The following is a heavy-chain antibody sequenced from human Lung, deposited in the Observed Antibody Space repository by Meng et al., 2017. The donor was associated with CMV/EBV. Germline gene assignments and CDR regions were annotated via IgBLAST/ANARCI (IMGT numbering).Heavy chain of an antibody. Sequence: SXAASGFTFSDYYMSWIRQAPGKGLEWVSYISSSGSTIYYADSVKGRFTISRDNAKNSLYLQMNRLRAEDTAVYYCARARRVAGDYFDYWGQGALVTVSS. CDR1: GFTFSDYY. D-gene: IGHD3-3*01. CDR3: ARARRVAGDYFDY. CDR2: ISSSGSTI. J-gene: IGHJ4*02. V-gene: IGHV3-11*01.